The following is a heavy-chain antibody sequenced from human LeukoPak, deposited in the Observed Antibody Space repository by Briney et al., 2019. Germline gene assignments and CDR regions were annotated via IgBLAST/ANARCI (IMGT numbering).Heavy chain of an antibody. J-gene: IGHJ4*02. CDR2: IYHSGST. CDR1: GASISSSCW. D-gene: IGHD3-22*01. V-gene: IGHV4-4*02. CDR3: ARHGGDSYNRSGYYTYYFDY. Sequence: SETLSLTCAVSGASISSSCWWSWVRQPPGKGLEWIGEIYHSGSTYYNPSLRSRVTISVDTSKNQFSLKLSSVTATDTAVYYCARHGGDSYNRSGYYTYYFDYWGQGTLVTVSS.